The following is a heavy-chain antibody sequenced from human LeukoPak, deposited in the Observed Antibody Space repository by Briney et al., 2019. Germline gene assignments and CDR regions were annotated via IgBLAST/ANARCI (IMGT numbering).Heavy chain of an antibody. V-gene: IGHV4-38-2*01. Sequence: SETLSLTCVVSGYSISNDYYWGWIRQPPGKGLGWIGNIYHSGGSYYNPSLKSRVSILVDTSKNHFSLKLSSVTAADTAVYDCAKAGTTGIHHWFYPCGEGNLGTVSS. D-gene: IGHD1-1*01. CDR1: GYSISNDYY. J-gene: IGHJ5*02. CDR2: IYHSGGS. CDR3: AKAGTTGIHHWFYP.